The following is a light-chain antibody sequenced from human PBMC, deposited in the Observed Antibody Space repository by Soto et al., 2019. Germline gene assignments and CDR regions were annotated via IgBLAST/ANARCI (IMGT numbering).Light chain of an antibody. Sequence: QSALTQPASVSGSPGQSITISCTGTSIDIGGYNYVSWYQQNPGKAPKLMIYDVSNRPSGVSNRFSGSKSGNTASLTISGLQAEDEADYYCSSYTSSNTYVFGTGTKLTVL. V-gene: IGLV2-14*01. CDR3: SSYTSSNTYV. J-gene: IGLJ1*01. CDR1: SIDIGGYNY. CDR2: DVS.